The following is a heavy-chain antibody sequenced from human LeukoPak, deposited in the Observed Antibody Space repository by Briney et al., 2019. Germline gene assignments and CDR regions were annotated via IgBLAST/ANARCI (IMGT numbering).Heavy chain of an antibody. V-gene: IGHV4-4*07. CDR3: ARAGQWPSDAFDI. J-gene: IGHJ3*02. Sequence: SETLSLTCTVSGGSISRSYWSWMRQPAGKGPEWIGRIYGSGTITYNPSLESRVTMSVDTSKNQFSLKLRSVTAADTAVYYCARAGQWPSDAFDIWGQGTMVTVSS. D-gene: IGHD6-19*01. CDR1: GGSISRSY. CDR2: IYGSGTI.